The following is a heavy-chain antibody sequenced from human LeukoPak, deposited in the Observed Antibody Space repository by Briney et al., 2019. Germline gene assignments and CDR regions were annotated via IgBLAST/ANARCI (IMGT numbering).Heavy chain of an antibody. V-gene: IGHV1-46*01. CDR2: INPGGGST. CDR3: ARDPNYADLDY. J-gene: IGHJ4*02. CDR1: GYTFVNYY. Sequence: ASVKVSCKASGYTFVNYYIHWVRQAPGQGLEWMGIINPGGGSTSYAQKFQGRVTVTRDTSTSTVYMELSSLRSEDTAVYYCARDPNYADLDYWGQGTLVTVSS. D-gene: IGHD1-7*01.